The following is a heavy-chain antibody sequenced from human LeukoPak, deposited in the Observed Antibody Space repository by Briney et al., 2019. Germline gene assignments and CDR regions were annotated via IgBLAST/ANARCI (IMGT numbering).Heavy chain of an antibody. CDR1: GGTFSSYA. J-gene: IGHJ4*02. CDR2: IIPIFGTA. Sequence: ASVKVSCKASGGTFSSYAISRVRQAPGQGLEWMGGIIPIFGTANYAQKFQGRVTITADESTSTAYMELSSLRSEDTPVYYCARDLGYCSGGSCYDYWGQGTLVTVSS. CDR3: ARDLGYCSGGSCYDY. D-gene: IGHD2-15*01. V-gene: IGHV1-69*13.